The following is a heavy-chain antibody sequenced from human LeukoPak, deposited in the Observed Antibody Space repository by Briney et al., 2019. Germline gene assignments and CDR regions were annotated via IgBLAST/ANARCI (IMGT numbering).Heavy chain of an antibody. J-gene: IGHJ4*02. D-gene: IGHD4-11*01. CDR3: AKTSSNYVLYY. Sequence: SGGSLRLSCAASGFTFDDYGMSWVRQAPGKGLEWVSAISGSGGSTYYADSVKGRFTISRDNSKNTLYLQMNSLRAEDTAVYYCAKTSSNYVLYYWGQGTLVTVSS. V-gene: IGHV3-23*01. CDR2: ISGSGGST. CDR1: GFTFDDYG.